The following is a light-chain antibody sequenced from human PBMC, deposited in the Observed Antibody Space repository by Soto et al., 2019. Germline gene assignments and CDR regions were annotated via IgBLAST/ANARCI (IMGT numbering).Light chain of an antibody. Sequence: DIVMTQSPDSLAVSLGERATINCKSSQSVLYSSNNNNYLAWYQQKPGQPPKLLIYWASTRESGVPDRFSGSGSGTDFTLTISSLQAEDVAVYYCQQYYSTPFAFGPGTKLDIK. J-gene: IGKJ3*01. CDR3: QQYYSTPFA. CDR1: QSVLYSSNNNNY. V-gene: IGKV4-1*01. CDR2: WAS.